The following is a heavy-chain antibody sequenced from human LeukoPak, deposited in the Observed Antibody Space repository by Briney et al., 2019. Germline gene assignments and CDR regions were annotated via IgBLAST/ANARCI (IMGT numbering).Heavy chain of an antibody. V-gene: IGHV3-48*01. Sequence: GGSLRLSRAASGFTFSSYSMNWVRQAPGKGREWVSYISNSSSTIYYADSGKGLFTISRDNAKNSLYLQMNSLRAEDTAVYYCATDDTAMASTYWGQGTLVTVSS. J-gene: IGHJ4*02. CDR3: ATDDTAMASTY. D-gene: IGHD5-18*01. CDR1: GFTFSSYS. CDR2: ISNSSSTI.